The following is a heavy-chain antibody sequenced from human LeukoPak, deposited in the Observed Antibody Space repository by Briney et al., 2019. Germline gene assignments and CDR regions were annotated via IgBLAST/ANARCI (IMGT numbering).Heavy chain of an antibody. V-gene: IGHV3-23*01. J-gene: IGHJ4*02. CDR3: AKLNSYAAY. CDR2: ISANGGIT. D-gene: IGHD5-18*01. Sequence: GGALRLSCAVSGFTFINHGMSGVRQAPGKALECGSTISANGGITYYADSVKGRCTISRDNSNKMVYLQLDSLRAEDTATYYCAKLNSYAAYWGQGTLVTISS. CDR1: GFTFINHG.